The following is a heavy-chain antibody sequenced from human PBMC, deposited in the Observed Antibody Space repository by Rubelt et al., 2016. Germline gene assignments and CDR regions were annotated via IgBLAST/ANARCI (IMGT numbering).Heavy chain of an antibody. CDR2: IWYDGGYK. CDR1: GFTFRTYG. V-gene: IGHV3-33*01. CDR3: ARENWDYGRGAFDI. J-gene: IGHJ3*02. Sequence: GGGVVQPGRSLRLSCAASGFTFRTYGMHWVRQAPGKGLEWVAVIWYDGGYKYNADSVQGRFTISRDNAKNTLFLQMSSLRVEDTAVYYCARENWDYGRGAFDIWGQGTMVTVSS. D-gene: IGHD1-7*01.